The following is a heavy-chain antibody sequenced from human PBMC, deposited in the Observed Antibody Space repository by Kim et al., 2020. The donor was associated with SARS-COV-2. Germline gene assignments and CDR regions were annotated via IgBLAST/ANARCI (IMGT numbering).Heavy chain of an antibody. CDR2: T. Sequence: TYYADSVKGRFTISRDNSKNTLHLQMNSLRAEDTAVYYCAKHMAAALFDYWGQGTLVTVSS. CDR3: AKHMAAALFDY. J-gene: IGHJ4*02. D-gene: IGHD6-13*01. V-gene: IGHV3-23*01.